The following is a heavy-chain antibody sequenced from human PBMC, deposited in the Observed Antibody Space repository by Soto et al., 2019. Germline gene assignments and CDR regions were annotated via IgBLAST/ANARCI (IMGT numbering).Heavy chain of an antibody. CDR1: GGSFSGYY. J-gene: IGHJ4*02. CDR3: ARARQGAPLDY. D-gene: IGHD3-16*01. CDR2: INHSGST. V-gene: IGHV4-34*01. Sequence: SETLSLTCAVYGGSFSGYYWSWIRQPPGKGLEWIGEINHSGSTNYNPSLKSRVTISVDTSKNQFSLKLSSVTAADTAVYYCARARQGAPLDYWGQGTLVTVSS.